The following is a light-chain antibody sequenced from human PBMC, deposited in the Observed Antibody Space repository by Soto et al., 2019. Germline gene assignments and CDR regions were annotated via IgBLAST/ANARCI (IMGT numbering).Light chain of an antibody. Sequence: QSALTQPASVSGSPGQSITNSCTGTSSDIGTYNSVSWYQHHPGKAPKLIIHEVSNRPSGVSNRFSGSKSGNTASLTISGLQTEDEADYYCSSYLSTSALGFGGGTKVTVL. V-gene: IGLV2-14*01. CDR3: SSYLSTSALG. J-gene: IGLJ3*02. CDR1: SSDIGTYNS. CDR2: EVS.